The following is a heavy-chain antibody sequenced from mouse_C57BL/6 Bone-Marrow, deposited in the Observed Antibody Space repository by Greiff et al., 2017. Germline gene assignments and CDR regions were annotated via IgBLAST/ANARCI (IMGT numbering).Heavy chain of an antibody. Sequence: EVKVVESGEGLVKPGGSLKLSCAASGFTFSSYAMSWVRQTPEKRLEWVAYISSGGDYIYYADTVKGRFTISRDNARNTLYLQMSSLKSEDTAMYYCTRDIVTRYYYAMDYWGQGTSVTVSS. CDR2: ISSGGDYI. CDR3: TRDIVTRYYYAMDY. V-gene: IGHV5-9-1*02. D-gene: IGHD2-5*01. J-gene: IGHJ4*01. CDR1: GFTFSSYA.